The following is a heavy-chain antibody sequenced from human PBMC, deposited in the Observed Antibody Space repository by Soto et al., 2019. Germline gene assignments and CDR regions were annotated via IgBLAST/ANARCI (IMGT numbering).Heavy chain of an antibody. D-gene: IGHD4-17*01. Sequence: EVQLLESGGGLVKPGGSLRLSCEASGCTFRSYSMNWVRQAPGKGLEWVSSISTTSSYIYYGDSVKGRFTISRDNAKNSLFLQMNSLRAEDTAIYYCAREGDYYGDYKRAFDIWGQGTTVTVSS. CDR3: AREGDYYGDYKRAFDI. V-gene: IGHV3-21*01. J-gene: IGHJ3*02. CDR1: GCTFRSYS. CDR2: ISTTSSYI.